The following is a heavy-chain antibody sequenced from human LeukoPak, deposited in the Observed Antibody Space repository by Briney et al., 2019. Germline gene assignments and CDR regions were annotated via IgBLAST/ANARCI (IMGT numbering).Heavy chain of an antibody. D-gene: IGHD3-22*01. CDR2: IYHSGST. CDR1: GYSISSGYY. J-gene: IGHJ5*02. V-gene: IGHV4-38-2*02. Sequence: SETLSLTCTVSGYSISSGYYWGWIRQPPGKGLEWIGSIYHSGSTYYNPSLRSRVTLSVDTSKNQFTLTRSSVTAAGTAVYYCARGKRDYYDSSGYYLSWFDAWGQGTLVTVSS. CDR3: ARGKRDYYDSSGYYLSWFDA.